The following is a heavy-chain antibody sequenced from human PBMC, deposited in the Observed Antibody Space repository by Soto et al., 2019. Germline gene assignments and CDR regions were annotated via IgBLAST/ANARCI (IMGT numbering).Heavy chain of an antibody. Sequence: SETLSLTCTVSGGSISSGDYYWSWIRQPPGKGLEWIGYIYYSGSTYYNPSLKSRVTISVDTSKNQFSLKLSSVTAADTAVYYCARGRIAVAKNYYYYYGMDVWGQGTTVTAP. V-gene: IGHV4-30-4*01. CDR3: ARGRIAVAKNYYYYYGMDV. CDR2: IYYSGST. CDR1: GGSISSGDYY. J-gene: IGHJ6*02. D-gene: IGHD6-19*01.